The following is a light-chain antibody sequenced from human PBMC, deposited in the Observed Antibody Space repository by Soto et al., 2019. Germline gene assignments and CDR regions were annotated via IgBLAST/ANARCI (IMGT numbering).Light chain of an antibody. Sequence: ETVWTQSPGTLSLSPGERATLSCRSSQSVSSNYLAWYQQKPGQAPRLLIYDVSSRATGIPDRFTGSGSGTAFTLAISRLEPEDFEMYYCQQYGSSPTCGEGTKVDIK. V-gene: IGKV3-20*01. CDR3: QQYGSSPT. CDR1: QSVSSNY. CDR2: DVS. J-gene: IGKJ1*01.